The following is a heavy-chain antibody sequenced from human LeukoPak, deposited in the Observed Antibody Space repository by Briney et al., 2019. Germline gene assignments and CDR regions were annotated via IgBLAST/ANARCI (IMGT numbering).Heavy chain of an antibody. J-gene: IGHJ5*02. CDR1: GFTFSSYA. D-gene: IGHD3-10*01. CDR3: ARGFSNWFDP. V-gene: IGHV3-53*01. CDR2: IYRGGST. Sequence: GGPLRLSCAASGFTFSSYAMSWVRQAPGKGLEWVSVIYRGGSTYYADSVKGRFTISRDNSKNTLYLQMNSLRGEDTAVYYCARGFSNWFDPWGQGTLVTVSS.